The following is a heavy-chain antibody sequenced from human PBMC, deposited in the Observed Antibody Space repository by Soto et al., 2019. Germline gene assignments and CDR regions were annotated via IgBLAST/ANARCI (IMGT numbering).Heavy chain of an antibody. CDR1: GGSMSSYY. Sequence: SETLSLTCTVSGGSMSSYYWTWIRQPPGKGLEWIGYIYSRVNTNYNPSLKSRVTITVDTSTNQFSLKLSSVSAADTAVYYCAGQAVYYDSSGYLDYWGQGALVTVSS. V-gene: IGHV4-59*01. D-gene: IGHD3-22*01. CDR3: AGQAVYYDSSGYLDY. J-gene: IGHJ4*02. CDR2: IYSRVNT.